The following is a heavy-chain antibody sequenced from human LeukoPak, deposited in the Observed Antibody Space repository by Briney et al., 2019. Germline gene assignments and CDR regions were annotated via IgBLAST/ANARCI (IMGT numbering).Heavy chain of an antibody. D-gene: IGHD2-2*01. J-gene: IGHJ6*03. CDR3: ARDPGYCSSTSCFYYYYYMDV. Sequence: GASVKVSCKAPGYTFTSYGISWVRQAPGQGLEWMGWISAYNGNTNYAQKLQGRVTMTTDTSTSTAYMELRSLRSDDTAVYYCARDPGYCSSTSCFYYYYYMDVWGKGTTVTVSS. CDR2: ISAYNGNT. V-gene: IGHV1-18*01. CDR1: GYTFTSYG.